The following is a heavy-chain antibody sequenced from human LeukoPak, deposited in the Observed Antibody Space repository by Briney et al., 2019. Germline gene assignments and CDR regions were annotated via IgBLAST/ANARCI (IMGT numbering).Heavy chain of an antibody. CDR3: ARVRWLSAAGTEGNFDY. D-gene: IGHD6-13*01. V-gene: IGHV3-48*04. CDR1: GFTFRNYG. J-gene: IGHJ4*02. Sequence: GGSLRLSCTASGFTFRNYGMNWVRQAPGKGLEWVSYISGIGSTIYYADSVKGRFTISRDNAKNSLYLQMDSLRAEDTAVYYCARVRWLSAAGTEGNFDYWGQGTLGTVSS. CDR2: ISGIGSTI.